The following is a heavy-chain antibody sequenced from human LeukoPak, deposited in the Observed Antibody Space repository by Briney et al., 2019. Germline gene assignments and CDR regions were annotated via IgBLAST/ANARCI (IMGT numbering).Heavy chain of an antibody. J-gene: IGHJ4*02. CDR1: GYTFTGYY. V-gene: IGHV1-2*06. CDR3: ARKHDYGDSGGH. CDR2: INPNSGGT. Sequence: GASVKVSCKASGYTFTGYYMHWVRQAPGQGLEWMGRINPNSGGTNYAQKFQGRVTMTRDTSISTAYMELSRLRSDDTAVYYCARKHDYGDSGGHWGQGTLVTVSS. D-gene: IGHD4-17*01.